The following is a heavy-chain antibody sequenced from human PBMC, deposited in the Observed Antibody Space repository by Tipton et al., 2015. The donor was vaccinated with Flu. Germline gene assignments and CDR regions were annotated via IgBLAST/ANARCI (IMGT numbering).Heavy chain of an antibody. J-gene: IGHJ4*02. D-gene: IGHD6-19*01. CDR1: GYSISSGYY. CDR3: ARGPEQWLVNPHYFDY. Sequence: GLVKPSETLSLICTVPGYSISSGYYWGWIRQPPGKGLGWIGSIYHSGGTYYNPSLKSRVTISVDTSKNQFSLKLSSVTAADTAVYYCARGPEQWLVNPHYFDYWGQGTLVTVSS. CDR2: IYHSGGT. V-gene: IGHV4-38-2*02.